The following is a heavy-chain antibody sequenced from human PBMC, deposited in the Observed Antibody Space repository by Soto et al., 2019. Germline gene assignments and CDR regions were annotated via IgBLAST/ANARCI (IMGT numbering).Heavy chain of an antibody. Sequence: SETLSLTCSVSGDSISNLDYFWAWIRQPPGQALEYIGYIYKSATTYYNPSFESRVAIPVDTSKSQFSLNVTSVTAADTAVYFCARGRYCLTGRCFPNWLDSWGQGALVTVSS. CDR1: GDSISNLDYF. J-gene: IGHJ5*01. CDR3: ARGRYCLTGRCFPNWLDS. V-gene: IGHV4-30-4*01. D-gene: IGHD7-27*01. CDR2: IYKSATT.